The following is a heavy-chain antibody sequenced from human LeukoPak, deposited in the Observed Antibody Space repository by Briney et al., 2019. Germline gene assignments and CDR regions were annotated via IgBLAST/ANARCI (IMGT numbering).Heavy chain of an antibody. J-gene: IGHJ4*02. CDR3: ARHVVTMVRVPYYFDY. CDR1: GGSISSSNYY. V-gene: IGHV4-39*01. D-gene: IGHD3-10*01. Sequence: SETLSLTCTVSGGSISSSNYYWGWIRQPPGKGLEWIGNIYYSGSTYYNPSLKSRVTISVDTSKNHFSLKLSSVTAADTAVYYCARHVVTMVRVPYYFDYWGQGTLVTVSS. CDR2: IYYSGST.